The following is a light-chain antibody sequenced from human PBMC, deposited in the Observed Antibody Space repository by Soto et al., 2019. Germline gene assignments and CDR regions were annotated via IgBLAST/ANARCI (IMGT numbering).Light chain of an antibody. CDR2: GTN. CDR3: QVWDSGSDHYV. J-gene: IGLJ1*01. Sequence: QSVLTQPPSASGTPGQRVTISCSGSSSNIDIYTVNWYQQLPGTGPRLLIYGTNQRPSGVPDRFSGSNSGNTATLTISRVEAGDEADYYCQVWDSGSDHYVFGTGTKVTVL. CDR1: SSNIDIYT. V-gene: IGLV1-44*01.